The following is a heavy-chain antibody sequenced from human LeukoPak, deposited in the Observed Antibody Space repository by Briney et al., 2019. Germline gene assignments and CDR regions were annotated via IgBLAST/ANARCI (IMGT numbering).Heavy chain of an antibody. CDR2: IKTKTDGGTT. V-gene: IGHV3-15*01. CDR1: GFTFSNAW. CDR3: LGYCSGGSCYSYYYMDV. Sequence: GGSLRLSCAASGFTFSNAWMSWVRQAPGKGLEWVGRIKTKTDGGTTDYAAPVKGRFTISRDDSKDTLYLQMNSLKTEDTAVYYCLGYCSGGSCYSYYYMDVWGKGTTVTVSS. J-gene: IGHJ6*03. D-gene: IGHD2-15*01.